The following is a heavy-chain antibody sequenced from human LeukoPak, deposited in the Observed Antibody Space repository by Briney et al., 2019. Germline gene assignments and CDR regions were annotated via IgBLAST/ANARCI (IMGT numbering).Heavy chain of an antibody. CDR1: GFTFSSYA. CDR3: AKGGFRTTVTYGEYFQH. D-gene: IGHD4-17*01. J-gene: IGHJ1*01. Sequence: PGGSLRLSCAASGFTFSSYAMSWVRQAPGKGLEWVSAISGSGGSTYYADSVKGRFTISRDNSKNTLYLQMNSLRAEDTAVYYCAKGGFRTTVTYGEYFQHWGQGTLVTVSS. V-gene: IGHV3-23*01. CDR2: ISGSGGST.